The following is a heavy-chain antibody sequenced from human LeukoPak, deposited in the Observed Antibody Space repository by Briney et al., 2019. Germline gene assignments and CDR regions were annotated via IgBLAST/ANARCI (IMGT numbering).Heavy chain of an antibody. CDR3: ARGYSSSWYFQDY. CDR2: INHSGST. CDR1: GGSFSGYY. V-gene: IGHV4-34*01. J-gene: IGHJ4*02. D-gene: IGHD6-13*01. Sequence: NPSETLSLTCAVYGGSFSGYYWSWIRQPPGKGLEWIGEINHSGSTNYNPSLKSRVTISVDTSKNQFSLKLSSVTAADTAVYYCARGYSSSWYFQDYWGQGTLVTVSS.